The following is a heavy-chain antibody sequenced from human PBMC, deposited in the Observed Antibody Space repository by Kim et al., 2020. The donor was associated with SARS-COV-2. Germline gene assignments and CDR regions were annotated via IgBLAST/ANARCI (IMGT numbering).Heavy chain of an antibody. CDR1: GFTFDDYA. Sequence: GGSLRLSCAASGFTFDDYAMHWVRQAPGKGLEWVSGISWNSGSIGYADSVKGRFTISRDNAKNSLYLQMNSLRAEDTALYYCAKSGGNNYYYGSGDMDYWGQGTLVTVSS. D-gene: IGHD3-10*01. CDR2: ISWNSGSI. J-gene: IGHJ4*02. CDR3: AKSGGNNYYYGSGDMDY. V-gene: IGHV3-9*01.